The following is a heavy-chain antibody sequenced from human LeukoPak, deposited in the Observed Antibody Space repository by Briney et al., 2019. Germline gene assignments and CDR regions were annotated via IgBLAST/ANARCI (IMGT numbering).Heavy chain of an antibody. CDR2: IDWNGGRR. D-gene: IGHD3-22*01. CDR1: GFTFDDYG. J-gene: IGHJ6*02. Sequence: GGSLRLSCAASGFTFDDYGMSWVRQAPGKGLGWVSGIDWNGGRRGYADSVKGRFIISRDNGEHSLYLQMNSLRAEDTALYHCARSYYDSSVLGMDVWGQGTTVTVSS. CDR3: ARSYYDSSVLGMDV. V-gene: IGHV3-20*01.